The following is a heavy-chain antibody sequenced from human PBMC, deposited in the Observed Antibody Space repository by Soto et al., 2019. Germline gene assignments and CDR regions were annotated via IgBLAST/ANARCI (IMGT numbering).Heavy chain of an antibody. Sequence: QLLESGPGLVKPSETLSLTCTVSGGSISSSSYYWGWIRQPPGKGLEWIGSIYYSGSTYYNPSLKSRVTISVDTSKNQFSLKLSSVTAADTAVYYCARRSGYSGYDGDYWGQGTLVTVSS. CDR1: GGSISSSSYY. CDR2: IYYSGST. V-gene: IGHV4-39*01. D-gene: IGHD5-12*01. J-gene: IGHJ4*02. CDR3: ARRSGYSGYDGDY.